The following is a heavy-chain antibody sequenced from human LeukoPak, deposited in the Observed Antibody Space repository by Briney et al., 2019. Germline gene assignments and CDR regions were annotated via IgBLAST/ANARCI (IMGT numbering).Heavy chain of an antibody. CDR3: ARGPWRVTMVRGVPFDY. Sequence: PGGSLRLSCAASGFTFSDYYMGWIRQAPGKGLGWLSYISGSGTTMYYADSVKGRFTISRDNAKNSLYLQMNSLRAEDTAVYYCARGPWRVTMVRGVPFDYWGQGTLVTVSS. J-gene: IGHJ4*02. V-gene: IGHV3-11*04. D-gene: IGHD3-10*01. CDR2: ISGSGTTM. CDR1: GFTFSDYY.